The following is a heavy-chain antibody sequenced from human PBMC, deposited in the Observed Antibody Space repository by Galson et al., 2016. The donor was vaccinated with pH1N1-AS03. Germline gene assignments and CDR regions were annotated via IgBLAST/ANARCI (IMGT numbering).Heavy chain of an antibody. CDR3: ARESGYNYGYLDY. CDR1: GYTFTTNV. J-gene: IGHJ4*02. D-gene: IGHD5-18*01. Sequence: SVKVSCKASGYTFTTNVLHWVRQAPGQRLEWMGRVIGVFGTSKHAQKFQGRVTITADESTSTAYMELTSLRSDDTAVYYCARESGYNYGYLDYWGQGTLVTVSS. CDR2: VIGVFGTS. V-gene: IGHV1-69*13.